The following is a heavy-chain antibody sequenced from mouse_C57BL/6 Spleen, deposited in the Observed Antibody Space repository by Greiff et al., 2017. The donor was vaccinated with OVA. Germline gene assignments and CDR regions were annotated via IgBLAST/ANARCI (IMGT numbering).Heavy chain of an antibody. CDR1: GFTFSDYY. J-gene: IGHJ2*01. CDR2: INYDGSST. Sequence: EVKLVESEGGLVQPGSSMKLSCTASGFTFSDYYMAWVRQVPEKGLEWVANINYDGSSTYYLDSLKSRFIISRDNAKNILYLQMSSLKSEDTATYYCARDAGTGYFDYWGQGTTLTVSS. V-gene: IGHV5-16*01. D-gene: IGHD3-3*01. CDR3: ARDAGTGYFDY.